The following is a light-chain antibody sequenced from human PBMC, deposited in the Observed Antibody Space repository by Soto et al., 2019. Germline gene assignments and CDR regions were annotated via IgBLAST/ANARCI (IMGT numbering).Light chain of an antibody. J-gene: IGKJ4*01. CDR2: GAS. V-gene: IGKV3-15*01. CDR1: QSVSSN. Sequence: EVVMTQSPATLSVSPGERATLSCRASQSVSSNSAWYQQKPGQAPRLLIYGASTRAAGIPARFSGSGSGTDFSLTITSLQSEDFAVYYCQQYGSSPLTFGGGTKVDIK. CDR3: QQYGSSPLT.